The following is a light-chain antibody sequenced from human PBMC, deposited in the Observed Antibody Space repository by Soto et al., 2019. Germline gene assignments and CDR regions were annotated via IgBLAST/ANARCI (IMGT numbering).Light chain of an antibody. V-gene: IGKV3-15*01. Sequence: EIVMTQSPATLSVSPGERASLSCRASQSVGSNLAWYQQTAGQAPRLLIYGASTRATGIPARFSGSGSGTECTVTISSLQSEDCAVYSCQQYTNWPYTFGQGTKLEIK. J-gene: IGKJ2*01. CDR3: QQYTNWPYT. CDR2: GAS. CDR1: QSVGSN.